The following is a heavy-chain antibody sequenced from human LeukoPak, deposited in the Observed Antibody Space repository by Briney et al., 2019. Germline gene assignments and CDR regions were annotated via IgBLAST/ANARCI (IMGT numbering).Heavy chain of an antibody. Sequence: ASVKVSCKASGGTFSSYAITWVRQAPGQGLEWMGGIIPIFGTANYAQKFQGRVTITTDESTSTASTELSSLRSEDTAVYYCAREAPSGSYYDSSGYSGYYYMDVWGKGTTVTVSS. J-gene: IGHJ6*03. D-gene: IGHD3-22*01. CDR3: AREAPSGSYYDSSGYSGYYYMDV. V-gene: IGHV1-69*05. CDR1: GGTFSSYA. CDR2: IIPIFGTA.